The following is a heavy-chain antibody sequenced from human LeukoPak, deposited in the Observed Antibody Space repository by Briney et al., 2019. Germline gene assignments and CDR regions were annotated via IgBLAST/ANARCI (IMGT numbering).Heavy chain of an antibody. CDR3: ARDVGKVDY. J-gene: IGHJ4*02. CDR1: GYSFTAYY. Sequence: ASVKVSCKASGYSFTAYYIHWVRQAPGQGLEWMGWINPNSGGTNYAQKFQGRVTMTRDTSISTVYMELSRVRSDDTAVYYCARDVGKVDYWGQGTLVTVSS. D-gene: IGHD4-23*01. CDR2: INPNSGGT. V-gene: IGHV1-2*02.